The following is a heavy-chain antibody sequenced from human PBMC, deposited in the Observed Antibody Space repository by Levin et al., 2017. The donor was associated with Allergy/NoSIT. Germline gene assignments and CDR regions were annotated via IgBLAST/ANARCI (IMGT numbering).Heavy chain of an antibody. V-gene: IGHV4-30-2*01. J-gene: IGHJ5*02. CDR3: ARAGFGELESGWFDP. CDR1: GGSISSGGYS. CDR2: IYHSGST. D-gene: IGHD3-10*01. Sequence: SETLSLTCAVSGGSISSGGYSWSWIRQPPGKGLEWIGYIYHSGSTYYNPSLKSRVTISVDRSKNQFSLKLSSVTAADTAVYYCARAGFGELESGWFDPWGQGTLVTVSS.